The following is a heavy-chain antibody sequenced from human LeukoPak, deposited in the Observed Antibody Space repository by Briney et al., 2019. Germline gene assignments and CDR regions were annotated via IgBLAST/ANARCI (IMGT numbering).Heavy chain of an antibody. CDR1: GYSFTNYW. V-gene: IGHV5-51*01. CDR3: ARDSSSHGYNWFDP. J-gene: IGHJ5*02. CDR2: IYPGDSDT. D-gene: IGHD6-13*01. Sequence: GESLMISCKGSGYSFTNYWIGWVRQMPGKGLEWMGNIYPGDSDTRYSPSFQGQVTISADKSISTAYLQWSSLKASDTAMYYCARDSSSHGYNWFDPWGQGTLVTVSS.